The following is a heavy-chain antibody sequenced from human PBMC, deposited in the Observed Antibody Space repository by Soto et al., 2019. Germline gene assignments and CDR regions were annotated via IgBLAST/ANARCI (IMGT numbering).Heavy chain of an antibody. CDR3: ARGVRFLEWLFDY. V-gene: IGHV4-59*01. CDR2: IYYSGST. J-gene: IGHJ4*02. Sequence: PSETLSLTCTVSGGSISSYYWSWIRQPPGKGLEWIGYIYYSGSTNYNPSLKSRVTISVDTSKNQFSLKLSSVTAADTAVYYCARGVRFLEWLFDYWGQGTLVTVS. D-gene: IGHD3-3*01. CDR1: GGSISSYY.